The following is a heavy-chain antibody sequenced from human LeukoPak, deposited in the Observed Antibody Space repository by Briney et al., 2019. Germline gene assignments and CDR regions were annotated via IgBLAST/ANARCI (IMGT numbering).Heavy chain of an antibody. Sequence: SQTLSLTCTVSGGSISSGSYYWSWIRQPARKGLEWIGRIYTSGSTNYNPSLKSRVTISVDTSKNQFSLKLSSVTAADTAVYYCARDRGVIVGASNAWFDPWGQGTLVTVSS. CDR2: IYTSGST. CDR1: GGSISSGSYY. V-gene: IGHV4-61*02. CDR3: ARDRGVIVGASNAWFDP. D-gene: IGHD1-26*01. J-gene: IGHJ5*02.